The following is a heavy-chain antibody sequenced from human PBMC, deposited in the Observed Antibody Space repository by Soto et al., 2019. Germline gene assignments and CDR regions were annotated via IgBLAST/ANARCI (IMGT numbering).Heavy chain of an antibody. CDR3: ARQGSSVGYYYHYYMDV. Sequence: NPSETLSLTCTVSGGSISSYYWSWIRQPPGKGLEWIGYIYYSGSTNYNPSLKSRVTISVDTSKNQFSLKLTSVTAADTAVYYCARQGSSVGYYYHYYMDVWGKGTTVTVSS. CDR2: IYYSGST. V-gene: IGHV4-59*08. D-gene: IGHD6-6*01. CDR1: GGSISSYY. J-gene: IGHJ6*03.